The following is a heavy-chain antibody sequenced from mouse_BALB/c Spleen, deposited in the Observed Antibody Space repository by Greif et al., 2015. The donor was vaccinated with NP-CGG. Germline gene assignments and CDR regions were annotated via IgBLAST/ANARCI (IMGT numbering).Heavy chain of an antibody. CDR3: ARLGRGNYFDY. J-gene: IGHJ2*01. CDR2: ISSGGSYT. CDR1: GFTFSSYA. D-gene: IGHD4-1*01. Sequence: DVHLVESGGGLVKPGGSLKLSCAASGFTFSSYAMSWVRQTPEKRLEWVATISSGGSYTYYPDSVKGRFTISRDNAKNTLYLQMSSLRSEDTAMYYCARLGRGNYFDYWGQGTTLTVSS. V-gene: IGHV5-9-3*01.